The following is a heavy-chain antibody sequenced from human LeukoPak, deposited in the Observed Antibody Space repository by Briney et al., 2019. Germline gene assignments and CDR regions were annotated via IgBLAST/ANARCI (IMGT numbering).Heavy chain of an antibody. CDR3: ARGRGRQVGTRWHPDTHHDY. CDR2: IHYPEST. CDR1: GFSISSGYF. J-gene: IGHJ4*02. V-gene: IGHV4-38-2*01. Sequence: SETLSLICAVSGFSISSGYFWGWIRRPPGKGLEWIGTIHYPESTYYNPSLNSRLTISIDTSKNHFSLKLSSVTAADTALYYCARGRGRQVGTRWHPDTHHDYWGQGILVTVSS. D-gene: IGHD6-13*01.